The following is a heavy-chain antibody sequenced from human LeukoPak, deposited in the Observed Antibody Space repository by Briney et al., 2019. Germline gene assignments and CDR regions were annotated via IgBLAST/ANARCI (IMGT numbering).Heavy chain of an antibody. CDR1: GFTFSIYS. J-gene: IGHJ4*02. V-gene: IGHV3-48*01. CDR3: ARVAPRHDIGRGYFDY. D-gene: IGHD2-21*01. CDR2: ITSSSGTI. Sequence: GGSLRLSCAASGFTFSIYSMNWVRQAPGKGLEWISYITSSSGTIYYTDSVKGRFTISRDNAKNSLYLQMSSLRAKDTAVYYWARVAPRHDIGRGYFDYWGQGTLVTVSS.